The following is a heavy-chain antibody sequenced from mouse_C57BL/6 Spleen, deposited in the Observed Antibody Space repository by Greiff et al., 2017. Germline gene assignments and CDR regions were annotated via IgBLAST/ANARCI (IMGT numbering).Heavy chain of an antibody. V-gene: IGHV1-55*01. J-gene: IGHJ2*01. CDR3: ARWGITTVVSYFDY. CDR1: GYTFTSYW. D-gene: IGHD1-1*01. Sequence: QVQLQQPGAELVKPGASVKMSCKASGYTFTSYWITWVKQRPGQGLEWIGDIYPGSGSTNYNEKFKSKATLTVDTSSSTAYMQLSSLTSEDSAVDYCARWGITTVVSYFDYWGQGTTLTVSS. CDR2: IYPGSGST.